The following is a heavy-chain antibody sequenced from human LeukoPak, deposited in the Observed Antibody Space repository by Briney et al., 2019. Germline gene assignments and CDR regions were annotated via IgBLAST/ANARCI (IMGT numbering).Heavy chain of an antibody. D-gene: IGHD5-18*01. Sequence: SETLSLTCTVSGGSISNYHWNWIRQSPGKGLEWIGDISYSGDTNYNPSLKSRVTISLDTSKNQFSLKLSSVAAADTAVYYCARTYYIYGLYWGQGAPVTVSS. V-gene: IGHV4-59*01. CDR1: GGSISNYH. J-gene: IGHJ4*02. CDR2: ISYSGDT. CDR3: ARTYYIYGLY.